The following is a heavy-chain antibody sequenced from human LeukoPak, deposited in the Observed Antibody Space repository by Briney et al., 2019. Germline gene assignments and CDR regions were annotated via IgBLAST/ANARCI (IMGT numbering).Heavy chain of an antibody. CDR1: GYTYTSYD. Sequence: ASVKVSCKASGYTYTSYDINWVRQATGQGLEWMGWMNPNSGNTGYAQKFQGRVTMTRNTSISTAYMELSSLRSEDTAVYYCARGRRYSSSSGPNWFDPWGQGTLVTVSS. CDR3: ARGRRYSSSSGPNWFDP. J-gene: IGHJ5*02. CDR2: MNPNSGNT. D-gene: IGHD6-13*01. V-gene: IGHV1-8*01.